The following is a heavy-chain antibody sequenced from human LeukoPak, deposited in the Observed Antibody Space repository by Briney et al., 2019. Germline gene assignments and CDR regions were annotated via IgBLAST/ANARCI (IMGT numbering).Heavy chain of an antibody. CDR1: GGTFTSYA. J-gene: IGHJ6*02. CDR2: IIPIFGTA. CDR3: ARNPRITIFGYGMDV. Sequence: ASVKVSCKASGGTFTSYAISWVRQAPGQGLEWMGGIIPIFGTANYAQKFQGRVTITADESTSTAYMELSSLRSEDTAVYYCARNPRITIFGYGMDVWGQGTTVTVSS. V-gene: IGHV1-69*01. D-gene: IGHD3-3*01.